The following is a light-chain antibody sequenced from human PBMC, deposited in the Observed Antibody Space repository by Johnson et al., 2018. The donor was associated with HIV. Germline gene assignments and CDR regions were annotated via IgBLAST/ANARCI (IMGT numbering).Light chain of an antibody. CDR3: GTWDSSLSTFYV. V-gene: IGLV1-51*02. CDR2: ENN. Sequence: QSVLTQPPSVSAAPGQKVTISCSGSSSNIGNNYVSWYQQLPGTAPKVLIYENNKRPSGIPDRFSGSKSGTSATLGITGLQTGAEADYYCGTWDSSLSTFYVFGTGTKVTVL. J-gene: IGLJ1*01. CDR1: SSNIGNNY.